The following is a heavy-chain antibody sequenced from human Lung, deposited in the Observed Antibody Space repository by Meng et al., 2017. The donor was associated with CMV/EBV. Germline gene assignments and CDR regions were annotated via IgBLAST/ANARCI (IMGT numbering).Heavy chain of an antibody. CDR3: ARDVMGWFDP. D-gene: IGHD2-8*01. Sequence: VESGGGLVQPGECPSLSCVASVFSVSSYWMHWVRQSPGKGLVWVARINSGGTTTTYADSVKGRFTISRDNAKNTLYLQMNSLRGEDTAVYYCARDVMGWFDPWGQGALVTVSS. CDR2: INSGGTTT. V-gene: IGHV3-74*01. CDR1: VFSVSSYW. J-gene: IGHJ5*02.